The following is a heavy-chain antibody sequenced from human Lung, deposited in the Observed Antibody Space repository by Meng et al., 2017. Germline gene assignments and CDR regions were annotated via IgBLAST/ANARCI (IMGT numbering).Heavy chain of an antibody. Sequence: GQLVEAGGGLVQPGGSLSLSCAASGFTFSTHWMRWVRPAPGKGLGWVSRITGDGSSTIYADSVQGRFTMSRDNAKNTLSLQMNSLRAEDTAVYYCARGGVTTDDWGQGTLVTVSS. CDR1: GFTFSTHW. V-gene: IGHV3-74*01. CDR2: ITGDGSST. CDR3: ARGGVTTDD. J-gene: IGHJ4*02. D-gene: IGHD4-17*01.